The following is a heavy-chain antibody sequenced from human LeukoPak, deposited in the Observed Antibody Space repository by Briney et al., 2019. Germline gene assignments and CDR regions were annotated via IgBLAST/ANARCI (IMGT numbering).Heavy chain of an antibody. CDR3: ARRAYYYDSSGYFDY. Sequence: SETRSLTCTVSGGSISSSRYYRGWIRQPPGRGLAWIGSIDYSGSTYYNPSLKSRVTISVDTSKNQFSLKLSSVTAADTAVYYCARRAYYYDSSGYFDYWGQGTLVTVSS. CDR1: GGSISSSRYY. J-gene: IGHJ4*02. D-gene: IGHD3-22*01. CDR2: IDYSGST. V-gene: IGHV4-39*01.